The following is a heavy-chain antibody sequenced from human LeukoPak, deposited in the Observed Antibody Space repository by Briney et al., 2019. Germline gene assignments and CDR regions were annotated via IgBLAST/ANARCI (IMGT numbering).Heavy chain of an antibody. CDR1: GFTFYDYG. V-gene: IGHV3-20*01. CDR2: INWNGGST. CDR3: ARLSGDSSSWYYSDYYYGMDV. J-gene: IGHJ6*02. D-gene: IGHD6-13*01. Sequence: GGSLRLSCAASGFTFYDYGMSWVRHAPGKGLEWVSGINWNGGSTGYADSVKGRFTISRDNAKNSLYLQMNSLRAEDTALYHCARLSGDSSSWYYSDYYYGMDVWGQGTTVTVSS.